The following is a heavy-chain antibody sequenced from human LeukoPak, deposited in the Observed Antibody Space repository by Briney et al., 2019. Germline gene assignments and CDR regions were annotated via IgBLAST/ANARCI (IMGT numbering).Heavy chain of an antibody. Sequence: VASVKVSCKASGYSFSTYAMHWVRQAPGQGLEWMGWINAGNGVTKYSPKFQDRFTITRDTSASTAYMELSGLRSEDTAVYYCARGRTPHSYSSSWYERLEVYYYYMDVWGKGTTVTVSS. V-gene: IGHV1-3*01. CDR2: INAGNGVT. CDR1: GYSFSTYA. CDR3: ARGRTPHSYSSSWYERLEVYYYYMDV. D-gene: IGHD6-13*01. J-gene: IGHJ6*03.